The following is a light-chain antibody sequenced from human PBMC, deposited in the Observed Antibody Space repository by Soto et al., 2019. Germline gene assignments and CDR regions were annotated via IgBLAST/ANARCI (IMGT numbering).Light chain of an antibody. V-gene: IGLV1-40*01. Sequence: QSVLTQPPSVSGAPGQRVTMSCTGSSSNIGAGHDVQWYQQLPGSAPKLLIYNNIIRASGVPDRFSGSNSGTSASLAITGLQAEEEADYYCQSFDSSLYVVFGGGTKVTVL. J-gene: IGLJ2*01. CDR2: NNI. CDR1: SSNIGAGHD. CDR3: QSFDSSLYVV.